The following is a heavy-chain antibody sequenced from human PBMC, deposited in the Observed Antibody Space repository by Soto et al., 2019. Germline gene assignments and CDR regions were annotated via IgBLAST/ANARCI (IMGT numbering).Heavy chain of an antibody. Sequence: PGGSLRLSCAASGFTFSSYGMHWVRQAPGKGLEWVAVISYDGSNKYYADSVKGRFTISRDNSKNTLYLQMNSLRAEDTAVYYCAKDPRAVAGTGAFDIWGQGTMVTVSS. D-gene: IGHD6-19*01. CDR3: AKDPRAVAGTGAFDI. V-gene: IGHV3-30*18. J-gene: IGHJ3*02. CDR2: ISYDGSNK. CDR1: GFTFSSYG.